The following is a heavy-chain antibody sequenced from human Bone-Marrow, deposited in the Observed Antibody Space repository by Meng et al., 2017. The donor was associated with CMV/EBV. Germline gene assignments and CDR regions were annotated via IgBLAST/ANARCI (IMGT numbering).Heavy chain of an antibody. CDR2: INPSGGIT. Sequence: ASVKVSCKASGYTFTSYYMHWVRQATGQGLEWMGIINPSGGITSYAQKFQGRVTMTRDTSTSTVYMELSSLRSEDTAVYYCASDFLGGWFWAHWGQGTTVTVSS. V-gene: IGHV1-46*01. D-gene: IGHD3-10*01. J-gene: IGHJ6*02. CDR1: GYTFTSYY. CDR3: ASDFLGGWFWAH.